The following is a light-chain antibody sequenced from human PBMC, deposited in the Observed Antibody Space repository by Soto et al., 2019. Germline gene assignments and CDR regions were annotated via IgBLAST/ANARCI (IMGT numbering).Light chain of an antibody. CDR3: CSYVDTDTWV. CDR2: GVS. V-gene: IGLV2-11*01. CDR1: NSDVGGCNY. J-gene: IGLJ3*02. Sequence: QSALTQPRSVSGSPGQSVTISCTGTNSDVGGCNYVSWYQQYPGKAPKLMISGVSERPSGVPDRFSGPKSGNTASLTISGLQAEDEADYYCCSYVDTDTWVFGGGTKVTVL.